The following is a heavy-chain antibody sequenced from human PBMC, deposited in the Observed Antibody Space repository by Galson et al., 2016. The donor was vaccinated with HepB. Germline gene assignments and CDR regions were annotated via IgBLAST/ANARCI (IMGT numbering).Heavy chain of an antibody. CDR3: TAEGRADGRVY. V-gene: IGHV3-73*01. J-gene: IGHJ4*02. CDR1: GFTFSDSA. CDR2: IRSKANNYAT. D-gene: IGHD6-25*01. Sequence: SLRLSCAASGFTFSDSAIHWVRQASGKGLEWVGRIRSKANNYATAYAASVKGRFTISRDDSKNTAYLQMNSLKTEDTAVFYCTAEGRADGRVYWGQGTLVTVSS.